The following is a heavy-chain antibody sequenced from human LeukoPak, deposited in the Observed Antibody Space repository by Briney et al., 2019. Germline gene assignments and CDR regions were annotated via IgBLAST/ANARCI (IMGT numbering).Heavy chain of an antibody. V-gene: IGHV3-23*01. CDR3: APDSNAASPNWFDP. D-gene: IGHD3-22*01. CDR1: GFTFSNYA. J-gene: IGHJ5*02. Sequence: GGSLRLSCAVSGFTFSNYAMSWVRQAPGKGLEWVSSISNSGDTTYYADSVKGRFTISRDNSKNTLYLQMNSLTAEATDVYYCAPDSNAASPNWFDPWGQGTLVTVSS. CDR2: ISNSGDTT.